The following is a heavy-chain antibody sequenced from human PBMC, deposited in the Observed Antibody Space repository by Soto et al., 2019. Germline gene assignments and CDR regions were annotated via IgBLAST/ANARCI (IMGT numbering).Heavy chain of an antibody. CDR3: AGAVAFQEWENHFDY. Sequence: QVQLVQSGAEVKKPGSSVKVSCTASGGTFSSYAISWVRQAPGQGLEWMGGITPIFGTAYYAQKFQGRVTITADESTSTGYMELSGLKSENTAAYSVAGAVAFQEWENHFDYWGQGTLVTVSS. CDR2: ITPIFGTA. CDR1: GGTFSSYA. J-gene: IGHJ4*02. D-gene: IGHD1-26*01. V-gene: IGHV1-69*01.